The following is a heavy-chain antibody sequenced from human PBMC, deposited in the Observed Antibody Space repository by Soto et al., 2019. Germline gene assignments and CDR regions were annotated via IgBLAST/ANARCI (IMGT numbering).Heavy chain of an antibody. V-gene: IGHV4-39*01. D-gene: IGHD2-2*01. Sequence: QLQLQESGPGLVKPSETLSLTCTVSGGSISSSSYYWGWIRQPPGKGLDWIGSIYYSGSTYYNPSLKSRVTISVDTSKNQFSLKLSSVTAADTAVYYCARLKTEYQLPPNWFDPWGQGTLVTVSS. J-gene: IGHJ5*02. CDR1: GGSISSSSYY. CDR2: IYYSGST. CDR3: ARLKTEYQLPPNWFDP.